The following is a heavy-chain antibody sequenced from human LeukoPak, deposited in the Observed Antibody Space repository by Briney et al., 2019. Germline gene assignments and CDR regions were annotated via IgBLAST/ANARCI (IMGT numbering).Heavy chain of an antibody. CDR3: ARGPRKLRFLEWSYYYYGMDV. V-gene: IGHV4-31*03. Sequence: PSQTLSLTCTVSGGSISSGGYYWSWIRQHPGKGLEWIGEINHSGSTNYNPSLKSRVTISVDTSKNQFSLKLSSVTAADTAVYYCARGPRKLRFLEWSYYYYGMDVWGQGTTVTVSS. CDR1: GGSISSGGYY. CDR2: INHSGST. D-gene: IGHD3-3*01. J-gene: IGHJ6*02.